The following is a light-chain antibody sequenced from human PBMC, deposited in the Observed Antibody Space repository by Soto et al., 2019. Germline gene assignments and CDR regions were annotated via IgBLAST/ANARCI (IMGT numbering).Light chain of an antibody. CDR3: AAWDDSLNGYV. Sequence: QSVLPQPPSASGTPGQRGTLSCSGSSSNIGSNSGNWYQQLPGTAHKLLIYSNNQRPSGGPDRFSASKSGTSASLAISGLQSEDEADYYCAAWDDSLNGYVFGTGTKLTVL. CDR1: SSNIGSNS. V-gene: IGLV1-44*01. CDR2: SNN. J-gene: IGLJ1*01.